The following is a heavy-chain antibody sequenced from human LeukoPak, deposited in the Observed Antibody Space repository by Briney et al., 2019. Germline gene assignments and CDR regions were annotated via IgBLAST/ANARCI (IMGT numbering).Heavy chain of an antibody. V-gene: IGHV3-23*01. Sequence: PGGSLRLSCAASGFTFSTYGVYWVRQAPGKGLEWVSSNSGGSSYYADSVKGRFTISRDNSKNTLYLQMNTLRVEDTAVYYCAKEAGLCSSASCFKDFYMDVWGKGTTVTVSS. CDR3: AKEAGLCSSASCFKDFYMDV. CDR1: GFTFSTYG. CDR2: NSGGSS. D-gene: IGHD2-2*01. J-gene: IGHJ6*03.